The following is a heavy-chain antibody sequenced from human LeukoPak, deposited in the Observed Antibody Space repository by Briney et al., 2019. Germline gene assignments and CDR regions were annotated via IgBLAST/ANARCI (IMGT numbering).Heavy chain of an antibody. J-gene: IGHJ4*02. V-gene: IGHV1-3*01. CDR3: ARDRGLLVFDY. D-gene: IGHD3-10*01. Sequence: ASVRVSCKASGYTFTSYAMHWVRQAPGQRLEWMGWINAGNGNTKYSQKFQGRVTITRDTSASTAYMELSSLRSEDTAVYYCARDRGLLVFDYWGQGTLVTVSS. CDR2: INAGNGNT. CDR1: GYTFTSYA.